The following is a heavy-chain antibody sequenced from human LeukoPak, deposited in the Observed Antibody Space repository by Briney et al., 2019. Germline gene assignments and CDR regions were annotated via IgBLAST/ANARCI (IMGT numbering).Heavy chain of an antibody. D-gene: IGHD6-19*01. CDR1: GFNFSRYW. V-gene: IGHV3-7*01. Sequence: PGGSLRLSCAASGFNFSRYWMSWVRQAPGKGLEWVATIKQDGSEKYYVDSVKGRFTISRDNAKNSLYLQMNSLRAEDTAVYYCARDFLFTAGTVGFFDYWGQGTLVTVSS. J-gene: IGHJ4*02. CDR2: IKQDGSEK. CDR3: ARDFLFTAGTVGFFDY.